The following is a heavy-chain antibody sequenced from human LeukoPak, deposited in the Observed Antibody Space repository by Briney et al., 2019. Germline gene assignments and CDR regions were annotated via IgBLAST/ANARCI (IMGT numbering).Heavy chain of an antibody. V-gene: IGHV4-28*01. CDR2: VYYGGST. D-gene: IGHD4-17*01. Sequence: PSGTLSLTCGISVGSINSGNWWGWIRQSPGKRLEWNGYVYYGGSTYYNPSLKSRVTMSVDTSKNQFSLKLSSVTAVDTAVYYCARINLGLRVDVWGQGTLVTVSS. J-gene: IGHJ4*02. CDR1: VGSINSGNW. CDR3: ARINLGLRVDV.